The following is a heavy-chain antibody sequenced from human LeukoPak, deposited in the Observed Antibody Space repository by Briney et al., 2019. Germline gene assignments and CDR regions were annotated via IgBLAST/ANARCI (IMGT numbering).Heavy chain of an antibody. J-gene: IGHJ5*02. Sequence: ASVKVSCKTSGYAFTNYDINWVRQAPGQGLEWMGWMHPDDGSTGYAQKFQGRVTMTRNISITTAYMELRSLRSDDTAVFYCARGHGSAFDPWGQGTLVTVSS. CDR3: ARGHGSAFDP. CDR1: GYAFTNYD. CDR2: MHPDDGST. D-gene: IGHD3-10*01. V-gene: IGHV1-8*01.